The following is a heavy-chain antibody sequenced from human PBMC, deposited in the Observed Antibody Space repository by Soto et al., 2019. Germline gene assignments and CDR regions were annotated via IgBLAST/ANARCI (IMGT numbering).Heavy chain of an antibody. D-gene: IGHD4-17*01. CDR1: GYIFTLYW. Sequence: GESLKISCKASGYIFTLYWIGWVRQMPGKGLEWMGIIYPGDSDTRCSPSFQGQVTISADKSISTASLQWSSLKASDTAVYYCARQSPTPGYYYFSYCMDVWGQGTTVTVSS. V-gene: IGHV5-51*01. CDR3: ARQSPTPGYYYFSYCMDV. CDR2: IYPGDSDT. J-gene: IGHJ6*02.